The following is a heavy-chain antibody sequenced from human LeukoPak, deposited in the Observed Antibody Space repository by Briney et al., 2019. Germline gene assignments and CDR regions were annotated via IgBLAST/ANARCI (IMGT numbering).Heavy chain of an antibody. V-gene: IGHV3-30-3*01. Sequence: GGSLRLSCAASGFTFSSYAMHWVRQAPGKGLEWVAVISYDGSNKYYADSVKGRFTISRDNSKNTLYLQMNSPRAEDTAVYYCARKPSGGSSWFEDYWGQGTLVTVSS. CDR1: GFTFSSYA. CDR2: ISYDGSNK. J-gene: IGHJ4*02. D-gene: IGHD6-13*01. CDR3: ARKPSGGSSWFEDY.